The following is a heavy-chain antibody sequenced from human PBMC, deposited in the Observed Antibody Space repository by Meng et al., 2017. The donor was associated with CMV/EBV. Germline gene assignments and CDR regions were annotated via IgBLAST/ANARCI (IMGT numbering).Heavy chain of an antibody. Sequence: SETLSLTCTVSGGSISSYYWSWIRQHPGKGLEWIGYIYYSGSTYYNPSLKSRVTISVDTSKNQFSLKLSSVTAADTAVYYCASQWAGDSSGYYTFDYWGQGTLVTVSS. D-gene: IGHD3-22*01. V-gene: IGHV4-59*06. CDR3: ASQWAGDSSGYYTFDY. CDR2: IYYSGST. J-gene: IGHJ4*02. CDR1: GGSISSYY.